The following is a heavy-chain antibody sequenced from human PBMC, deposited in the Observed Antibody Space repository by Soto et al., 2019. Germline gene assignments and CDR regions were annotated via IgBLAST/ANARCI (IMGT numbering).Heavy chain of an antibody. J-gene: IGHJ4*02. CDR3: ARDNRIEVGHDF. CDR1: GDSVSSNTAA. V-gene: IGHV6-1*01. D-gene: IGHD6-19*01. CDR2: TYKRSKWYS. Sequence: SQTLSLTCAISGDSVSSNTAAWSWIRQSPSGGLEWLGRTYKRSKWYSDFAISVKSRITINADTSKNQFSLHLDSVTPEDTAVYYCARDNRIEVGHDFWGQGTQVTVSS.